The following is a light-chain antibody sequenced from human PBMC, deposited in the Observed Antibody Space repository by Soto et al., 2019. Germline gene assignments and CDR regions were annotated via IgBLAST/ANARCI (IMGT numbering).Light chain of an antibody. J-gene: IGLJ1*01. V-gene: IGLV2-14*01. CDR3: SSYASSSTLV. CDR2: DVS. CDR1: SSDVGGHNY. Sequence: QSALTQPASVSGSPGQSITISCTGSSSDVGGHNYVSWYQQHPGKAPKLMIYDVSNRPSGVSNRFSGSKSGNTASLTLSGLQAEDEADYYCSSYASSSTLVFGTGTKLTVL.